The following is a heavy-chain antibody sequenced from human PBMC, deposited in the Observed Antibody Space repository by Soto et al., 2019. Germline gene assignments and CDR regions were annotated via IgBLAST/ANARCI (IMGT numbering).Heavy chain of an antibody. CDR1: GFSLSTSGVG. CDR3: AHRLVRGVITKGSFDP. V-gene: IGHV2-5*02. Sequence: QITLKESGPTLVKPTQTLTLTCTFSGFSLSTSGVGVGWIRQPPGKALEWLALIYWDDDKRYSPSLKSRLTTTKASSKNPVVLTMTNLDPVDTATYYCAHRLVRGVITKGSFDPWGQGTLVTVS. CDR2: IYWDDDK. D-gene: IGHD3-10*01. J-gene: IGHJ5*02.